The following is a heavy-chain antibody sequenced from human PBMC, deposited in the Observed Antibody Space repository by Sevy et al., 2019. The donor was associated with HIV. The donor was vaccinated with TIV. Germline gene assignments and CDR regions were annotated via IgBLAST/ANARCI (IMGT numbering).Heavy chain of an antibody. V-gene: IGHV3-30*18. CDR2: ISHDGINE. J-gene: IGHJ6*02. Sequence: GVSLRLSCIGSGFSFSYYGIHWVRQSPGKWLDWVALISHDGINEYYADSVKGRFTISRDNSKNTVYLEMNSLRNEDTAIYFCANAYSGSYSHSYLYALDVWGQGTTVTVSS. CDR3: ANAYSGSYSHSYLYALDV. D-gene: IGHD1-26*01. CDR1: GFSFSYYG.